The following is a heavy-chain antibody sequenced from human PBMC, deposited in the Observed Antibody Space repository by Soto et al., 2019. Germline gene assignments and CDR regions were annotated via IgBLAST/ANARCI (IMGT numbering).Heavy chain of an antibody. CDR1: GFTFSNYG. J-gene: IGHJ4*02. Sequence: QVQLVESGGGVVQPGRSLRLSCAASGFTFSNYGMHWVRQAPGKGLEWVAGISHDGGKKYDADSVKGRFTSSRDNSKNTLYLQMNSLKPEDTAVYYCVGGYYFGDSWGQGTLVTVSS. D-gene: IGHD5-18*01. CDR2: ISHDGGKK. CDR3: VGGYYFGDS. V-gene: IGHV3-30*03.